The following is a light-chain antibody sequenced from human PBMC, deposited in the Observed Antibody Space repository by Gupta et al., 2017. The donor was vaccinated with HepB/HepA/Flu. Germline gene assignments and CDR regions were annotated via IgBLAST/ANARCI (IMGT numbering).Light chain of an antibody. CDR1: SGILGAPYR. V-gene: IGLV5-45*01. CDR2: YKSDSDK. J-gene: IGLJ3*02. CDR3: RIWHNSAWV. Sequence: QAAPAQPHSPSVSPGVSASLTFTFRSGILGAPYRIYWYQQQPGSPPQFLLRYKSDSDKQQGSGVPSRFSGFKAASANAGILLISGLQSEDEADYYCRIWHNSAWVFGGGTKLTVL.